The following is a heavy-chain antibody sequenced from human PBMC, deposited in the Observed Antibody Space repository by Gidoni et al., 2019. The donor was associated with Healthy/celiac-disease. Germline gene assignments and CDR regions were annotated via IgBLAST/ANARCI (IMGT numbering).Heavy chain of an antibody. CDR3: ARLIAACDYYYYGMDV. J-gene: IGHJ6*02. CDR1: GGSISSSSYY. D-gene: IGHD6-13*01. CDR2: IYYSGST. Sequence: QLQLQESGPGLVRPSETLSLTCTVSGGSISSSSYYWGWIRQPPGKGLEWIGSIYYSGSTYYNPSLKSRVTISVDTSKNQFSLKLSSVTAADTAVYYCARLIAACDYYYYGMDVWGQGTTVTVSS. V-gene: IGHV4-39*01.